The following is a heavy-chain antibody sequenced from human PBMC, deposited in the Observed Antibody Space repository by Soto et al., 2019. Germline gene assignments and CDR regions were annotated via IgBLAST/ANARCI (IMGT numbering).Heavy chain of an antibody. Sequence: SETLSRTCTVSGGSISSGGYYWSWIRQDAGKGLEWIGYIYYSGSTYYNPSLKSRVTISVDTSKNQFSLKLSSVTAADTAVYDCERELVAVNWFDPWGQGTMVTVSS. J-gene: IGHJ5*02. D-gene: IGHD2-8*02. V-gene: IGHV4-31*03. CDR1: GGSISSGGYY. CDR2: IYYSGST. CDR3: ERELVAVNWFDP.